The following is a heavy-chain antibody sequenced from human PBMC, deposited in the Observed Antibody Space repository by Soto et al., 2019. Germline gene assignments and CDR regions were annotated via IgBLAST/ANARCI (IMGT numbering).Heavy chain of an antibody. Sequence: SDTLSLTCTVSGGSISISSYYWGWIRQPPGKGLEWIGSIYYSGSTYYNPSLKSRVTISVDTSKNQFSLKLSSVTAADTAVYYCARQVRYCSSSSCYYPHWFDPWGQGTLVTVSS. D-gene: IGHD2-2*01. CDR3: ARQVRYCSSSSCYYPHWFDP. CDR2: IYYSGST. CDR1: GGSISISSYY. J-gene: IGHJ5*02. V-gene: IGHV4-39*01.